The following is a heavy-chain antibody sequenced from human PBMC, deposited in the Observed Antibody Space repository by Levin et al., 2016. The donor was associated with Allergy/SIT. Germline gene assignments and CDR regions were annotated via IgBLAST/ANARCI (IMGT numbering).Heavy chain of an antibody. CDR2: LSTHNGNT. V-gene: IGHV1-18*01. D-gene: IGHD3-10*01. CDR3: AREMIGHYYGSGNAFDF. CDR1: GYTFTTYE. J-gene: IGHJ3*01. Sequence: ASVKVSCKASGYTFTTYEIHWVQQAPGLGLEWMGRLSTHNGNTDYAQTLQGRVTMTADTSTNTAYMELRSLKSDDTAVYYCAREMIGHYYGSGNAFDFWGQGTMVTVSS.